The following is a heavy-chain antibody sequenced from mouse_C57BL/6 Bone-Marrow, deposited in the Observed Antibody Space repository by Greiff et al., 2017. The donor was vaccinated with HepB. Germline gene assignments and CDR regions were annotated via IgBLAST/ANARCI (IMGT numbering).Heavy chain of an antibody. Sequence: EVQVVESGGGLVQPGASLRLSCAASGFTFTDYYMSWVRQPPGKALEWLALIRNKANGYTTEYTASVKGRFTISRDNSQNILYLQMNTLRAEDSATYYCVRQLRLDFDYWGQGTTLTVSS. D-gene: IGHD3-2*02. CDR1: GFTFTDYY. J-gene: IGHJ2*01. CDR2: IRNKANGYTT. V-gene: IGHV7-4*01. CDR3: VRQLRLDFDY.